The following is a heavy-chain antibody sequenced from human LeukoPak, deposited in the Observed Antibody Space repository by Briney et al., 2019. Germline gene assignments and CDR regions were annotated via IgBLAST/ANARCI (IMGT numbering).Heavy chain of an antibody. Sequence: TSETLSLTCTVSGGSISSYYWSWIRQPPGKGLEWIGYIYYSGSTNYNPSLKSRVTISVDTSKNQFSLKLSSVTAADTAVYYCARGLVGITIFGVVIRGSGRNRRFDYWGQGTLVTVSS. CDR3: ARGLVGITIFGVVIRGSGRNRRFDY. J-gene: IGHJ4*02. V-gene: IGHV4-59*12. CDR1: GGSISSYY. D-gene: IGHD3-3*01. CDR2: IYYSGST.